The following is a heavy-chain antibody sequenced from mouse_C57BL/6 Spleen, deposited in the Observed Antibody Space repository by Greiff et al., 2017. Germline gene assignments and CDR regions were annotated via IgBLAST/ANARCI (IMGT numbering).Heavy chain of an antibody. J-gene: IGHJ2*01. CDR3: ARRDGSSYVGWYFDY. V-gene: IGHV1-55*01. CDR2: IYPGSGST. Sequence: QVQLQQPGAELVKPGASVKMSCKASGYTFTSYWITWVKQRPGQGLEWIGDIYPGSGSTNYNEKFKSKATLTVDTSSSTAYMQLSSLTSEDSAVYYCARRDGSSYVGWYFDYWGQGTTLTVSS. D-gene: IGHD1-1*01. CDR1: GYTFTSYW.